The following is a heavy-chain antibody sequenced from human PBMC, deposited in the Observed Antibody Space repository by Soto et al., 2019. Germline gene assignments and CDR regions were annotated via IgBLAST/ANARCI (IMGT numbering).Heavy chain of an antibody. Sequence: PGGSLRLSCAASGFTFSSYGMHWVRQAPGKGLEWVSAISGSGGSTYYADSVKGRFTISRDNSKNTLYLQMNSLRAEDTAVYYSAKHDSSGYYYRLDYFDYWGQGTLVTVSS. J-gene: IGHJ4*02. D-gene: IGHD3-22*01. V-gene: IGHV3-23*01. CDR2: ISGSGGST. CDR3: AKHDSSGYYYRLDYFDY. CDR1: GFTFSSYG.